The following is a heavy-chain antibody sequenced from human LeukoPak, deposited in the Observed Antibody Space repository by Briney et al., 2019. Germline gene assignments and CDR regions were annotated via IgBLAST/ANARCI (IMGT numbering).Heavy chain of an antibody. CDR3: AREKYQLLFRAFDI. CDR1: GFTFSSYA. D-gene: IGHD2-2*01. J-gene: IGHJ3*02. Sequence: GRSLRLSCAASGFTFSSYAMHWVRQAPGKGLEWVAVISYDGSNKYYADSVKGRFTISRDNSKNTLYLQMSSLRAEDTAVYYCAREKYQLLFRAFDIWGQGTMVTVSS. V-gene: IGHV3-30-3*01. CDR2: ISYDGSNK.